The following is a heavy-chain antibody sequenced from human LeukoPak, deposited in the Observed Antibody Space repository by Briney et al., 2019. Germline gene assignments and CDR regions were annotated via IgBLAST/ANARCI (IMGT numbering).Heavy chain of an antibody. V-gene: IGHV3-30*04. CDR3: VRVGQFWFNDRKEDFDY. Sequence: QTGGSLRLSCAASGFSFSSYAIHWVRQAPGKGLEWVAVISHDGNNKYYADSVKGRFTISRDNSKHTLYLQMSSLSTDDTAIYYCVRVGQFWFNDRKEDFDYWGQGTLVTVSS. J-gene: IGHJ4*02. CDR1: GFSFSSYA. CDR2: ISHDGNNK. D-gene: IGHD5-18*01.